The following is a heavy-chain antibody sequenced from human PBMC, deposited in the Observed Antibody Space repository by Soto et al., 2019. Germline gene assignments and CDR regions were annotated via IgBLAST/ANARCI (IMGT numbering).Heavy chain of an antibody. J-gene: IGHJ4*02. V-gene: IGHV3-23*01. CDR3: AKAFLRAFDY. CDR1: GXTLSSYT. D-gene: IGHD3-3*01. Sequence: GSLILSCAASGXTLSSYTMSWVRQAPGKGLELVSAISGSGGSTYYADSVKGRFTISIDNSKNTLYLQMNRLRAEDTAVYYCAKAFLRAFDYWGQGTLGTVSS. CDR2: ISGSGGST.